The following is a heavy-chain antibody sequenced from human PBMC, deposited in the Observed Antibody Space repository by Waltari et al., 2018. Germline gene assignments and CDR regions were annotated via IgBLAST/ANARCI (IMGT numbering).Heavy chain of an antibody. CDR2: IIPIFGTA. Sequence: QVQLVQSGAEVKKPGSSVKVSCKASGGTFSSYAISWVRQAPGQGLEWVVWIIPIFGTANYAQKFQGRVTITPDEATSTAYMELSSLRSEDTAVYYCAFSGRGGDYYYYYYMDVWGKGTTVTVSS. D-gene: IGHD3-10*01. V-gene: IGHV1-69*05. CDR3: AFSGRGGDYYYYYYMDV. J-gene: IGHJ6*03. CDR1: GGTFSSYA.